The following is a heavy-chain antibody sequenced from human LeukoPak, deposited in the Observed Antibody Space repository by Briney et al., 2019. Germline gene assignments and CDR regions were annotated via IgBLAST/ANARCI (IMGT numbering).Heavy chain of an antibody. CDR2: INTDGRST. V-gene: IGHV3-74*01. CDR3: ARDSFEAGIYYGMDV. D-gene: IGHD6-13*01. CDR1: GSTFSRYW. J-gene: IGHJ6*02. Sequence: GGSLRLSCAASGSTFSRYWMHWVRQAPGKGLVWVSRINTDGRSTSYADSVKGRFTISRDNAKNTLYLQMNSLRAEDTALYYCARDSFEAGIYYGMDVWGQGTTVTVSS.